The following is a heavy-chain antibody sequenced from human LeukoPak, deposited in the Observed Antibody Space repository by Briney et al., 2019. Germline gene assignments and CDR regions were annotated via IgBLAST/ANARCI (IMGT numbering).Heavy chain of an antibody. CDR1: GYTFTGYY. Sequence: ASVKVSCKASGYTFTGYYMHWVRQAPGQGLEWMGWINPNSGSTNYAQKFQGRVTMTRDTSISTAYMELSRLRSDDTAVYYCARELWFGEPLDAFDIWGQGTMVTVSS. J-gene: IGHJ3*02. CDR2: INPNSGST. V-gene: IGHV1-2*02. D-gene: IGHD3-10*01. CDR3: ARELWFGEPLDAFDI.